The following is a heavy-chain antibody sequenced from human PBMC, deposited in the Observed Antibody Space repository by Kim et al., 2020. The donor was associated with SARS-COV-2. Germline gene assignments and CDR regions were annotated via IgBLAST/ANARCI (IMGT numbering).Heavy chain of an antibody. V-gene: IGHV3-66*04. J-gene: IGHJ3*02. Sequence: GGSLRLSCAASGFTVSSNYMSWVRQAPGKGLEWVSVIYSGGSTYYADSVKGRFTISRDNSKNTLYLQMNSLRAEDTAVYYCASQTLVYSGSYYVGAFDIWGQGTMVTVSS. CDR3: ASQTLVYSGSYYVGAFDI. CDR1: GFTVSSNY. D-gene: IGHD1-26*01. CDR2: IYSGGST.